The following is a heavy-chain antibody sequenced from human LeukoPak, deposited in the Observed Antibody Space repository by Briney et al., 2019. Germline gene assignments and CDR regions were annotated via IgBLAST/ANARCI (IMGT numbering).Heavy chain of an antibody. CDR2: IYHSGST. D-gene: IGHD2-2*01. J-gene: IGHJ4*02. CDR1: GGSISSGGYS. CDR3: ARLVPAANYFDY. Sequence: SETLSLTCAVSGGSISSGGYSWSWIRQPPGKGLEWIGYIYHSGSTYYNPSLKSRVTISVDRSKNQFSLKLSSVTAADTAVYYCARLVPAANYFDYWGQGTLVTVSS. V-gene: IGHV4-30-2*01.